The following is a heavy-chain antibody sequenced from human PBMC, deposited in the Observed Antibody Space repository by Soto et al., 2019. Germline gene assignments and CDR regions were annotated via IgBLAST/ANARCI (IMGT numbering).Heavy chain of an antibody. J-gene: IGHJ4*02. CDR2: ISYDGSNK. CDR3: AKEPYGSGIIPGY. Sequence: GGSLRLSCAASGFTFSSYGMHWVRQAPGKGLEWVAVISYDGSNKYYADSVKGRFTISRDNSKNTLYLQMNSLRAEDTAVYYCAKEPYGSGIIPGYWGQGTLVTVSS. V-gene: IGHV3-30*18. D-gene: IGHD3-10*01. CDR1: GFTFSSYG.